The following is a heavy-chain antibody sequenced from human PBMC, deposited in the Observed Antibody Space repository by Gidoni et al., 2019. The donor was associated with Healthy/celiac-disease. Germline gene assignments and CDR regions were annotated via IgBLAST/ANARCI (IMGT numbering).Heavy chain of an antibody. D-gene: IGHD2-15*01. CDR2: ISSSSSTI. CDR3: ASGVVVVAVDAFDI. CDR1: GFPFSSYS. Sequence: EVQLVESGGGLVQPGGSLRLSCAASGFPFSSYSMNWVRQAPGKGLEWVSYISSSSSTIYYADSVKGRFTISRDNAKNSLYLQMNSLRDEDTAVYYCASGVVVVAVDAFDIWGQGTMVTVSS. V-gene: IGHV3-48*02. J-gene: IGHJ3*02.